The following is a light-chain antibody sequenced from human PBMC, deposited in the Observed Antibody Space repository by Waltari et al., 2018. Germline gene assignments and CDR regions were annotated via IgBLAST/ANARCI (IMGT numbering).Light chain of an antibody. V-gene: IGKV3-11*01. CDR3: QQRSNWIT. CDR1: QSVSSY. CDR2: DAS. Sequence: EIVLTQSPATLSLSPGERANLSCRASQSVSSYLAWYQQKPGQAPRLLIYDASNRATGIPARFSGSGSGTDFTLTISSLDPEDFAVYYCQQRSNWITFGQGTRLEIK. J-gene: IGKJ5*01.